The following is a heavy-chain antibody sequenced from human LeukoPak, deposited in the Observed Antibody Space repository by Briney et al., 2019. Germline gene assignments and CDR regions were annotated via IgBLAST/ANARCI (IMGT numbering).Heavy chain of an antibody. Sequence: GASVKVSCKASGGTFSSYAISWVRQAPGQGLEWMGWISAYNGNTNYAQKLQGRVTMTTDTSTSTAYMELRSLRSDDTAVYYCARGQLVPHFDYWGQGTLVTVSS. CDR1: GGTFSSYA. J-gene: IGHJ4*02. CDR3: ARGQLVPHFDY. CDR2: ISAYNGNT. D-gene: IGHD6-13*01. V-gene: IGHV1-18*01.